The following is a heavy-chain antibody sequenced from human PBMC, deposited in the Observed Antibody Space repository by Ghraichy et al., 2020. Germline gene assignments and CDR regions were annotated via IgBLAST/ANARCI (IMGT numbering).Heavy chain of an antibody. CDR2: INPTGIT. J-gene: IGHJ3*01. CDR3: ARRRELWSVAEGDAFDL. CDR1: VGSFSGYY. D-gene: IGHD5-18*01. Sequence: SETLSLTCAVYVGSFSGYYWSWIRQPPGRGLEWIGEINPTGITNNSPSIKSRLTMLVDTSKNQFSLKLKSVTAADTAMYYCARRRELWSVAEGDAFDLWGRGTMVTVSS. V-gene: IGHV4-34*01.